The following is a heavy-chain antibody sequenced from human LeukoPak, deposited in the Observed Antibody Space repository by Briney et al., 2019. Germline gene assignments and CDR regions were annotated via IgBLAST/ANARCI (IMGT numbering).Heavy chain of an antibody. CDR1: GFTFSSYE. CDR2: ISSSGSTI. CDR3: ARRDYGDPYAFDI. D-gene: IGHD4-17*01. Sequence: SGRSLRLSCAAAGFTFSSYEMNWVRQAPRKGLEWVSYISSSGSTIYYADSVKGRFTISRDNAKNSLYLQMNSLRAEDTAVYYCARRDYGDPYAFDIWGQGTMVTVSS. J-gene: IGHJ3*02. V-gene: IGHV3-48*03.